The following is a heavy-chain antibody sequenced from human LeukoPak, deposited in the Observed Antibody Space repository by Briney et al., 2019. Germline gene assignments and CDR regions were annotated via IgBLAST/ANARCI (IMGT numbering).Heavy chain of an antibody. CDR1: GFTFSSYW. CDR3: ARDLGSGWSDAFDI. CDR2: IKQDGSEK. D-gene: IGHD6-19*01. J-gene: IGHJ3*02. V-gene: IGHV3-7*03. Sequence: GGSLRLSCAASGFTFSSYWMSWVRQAPGKGLGWVANIKQDGSEKYYVDSVKGRFTISRDNAKNSLSLQMNSLRAEDTALYYCARDLGSGWSDAFDIWGQGTMVTVSS.